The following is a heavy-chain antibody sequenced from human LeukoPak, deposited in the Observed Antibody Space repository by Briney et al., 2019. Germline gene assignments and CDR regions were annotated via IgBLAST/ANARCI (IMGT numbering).Heavy chain of an antibody. V-gene: IGHV3-11*01. CDR2: ISSSGSTI. Sequence: PGGSLRLSCAASGFTFSDYYMSWIRQAPGKGLEWVSYISSSGSTIYYADSVKGRFTISRDNAKNSLYLQMNSLRAEDTAVFYCATESHWGSENNYWGQGTLVTVSS. J-gene: IGHJ4*02. CDR3: ATESHWGSENNY. CDR1: GFTFSDYY. D-gene: IGHD7-27*01.